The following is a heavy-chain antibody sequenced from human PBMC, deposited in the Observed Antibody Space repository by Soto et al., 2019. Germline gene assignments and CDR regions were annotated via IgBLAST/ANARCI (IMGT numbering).Heavy chain of an antibody. CDR1: GGPISRYY. D-gene: IGHD6-6*01. CDR2: IYYSGST. V-gene: IGHV4-59*08. Sequence: PSETLSLTCTVSGGPISRYYWSWIRQPPGKELEWIGYIYYSGSTNYNPSLKSRVTISVDTSNNQFSLKLSSVTAADTAVYYCARRFSGSSSYYYYYMDVWGKGTTVTVSS. J-gene: IGHJ6*03. CDR3: ARRFSGSSSYYYYYMDV.